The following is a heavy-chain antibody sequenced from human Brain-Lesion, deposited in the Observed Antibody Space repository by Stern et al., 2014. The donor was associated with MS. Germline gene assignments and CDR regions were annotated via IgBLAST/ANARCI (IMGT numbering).Heavy chain of an antibody. CDR2: INPDSGDT. J-gene: IGHJ6*02. CDR1: GYTFTGYY. D-gene: IGHD3-3*01. CDR3: ARDQRGITIFGVVTDYYYLGMDV. V-gene: IGHV1-2*02. Sequence: VQLVQSGAEVKKPGASVKVSCKASGYTFTGYYMHWVRQAPGQGLEWMAGINPDSGDTKYAQKVQGRVTMTRDTSNKTVHLEMSSLTSDDTAVYYCARDQRGITIFGVVTDYYYLGMDVWGQGTTVTVSS.